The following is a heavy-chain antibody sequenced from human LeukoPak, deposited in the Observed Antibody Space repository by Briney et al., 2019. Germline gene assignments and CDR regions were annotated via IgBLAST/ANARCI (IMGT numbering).Heavy chain of an antibody. CDR3: ARHTPLRSRGYYMDV. V-gene: IGHV4-34*01. Sequence: KPSETLSLTCAVYGGSFSGYYWSWIRQPPGKGLEWIGEINHSGSTNYNPSLKSRVTISVDTSKNQFSLKLSSVTAADTAVYYCARHTPLRSRGYYMDVWGKGTTVTVSS. J-gene: IGHJ6*03. CDR2: INHSGST. D-gene: IGHD2-2*02. CDR1: GGSFSGYY.